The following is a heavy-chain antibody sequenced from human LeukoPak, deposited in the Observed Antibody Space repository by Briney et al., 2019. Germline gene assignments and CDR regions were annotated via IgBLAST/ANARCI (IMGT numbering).Heavy chain of an antibody. CDR2: IYYRGGT. Sequence: SETLSLTCTVSGGSMSSYYWSWIRQPPEKGLEWIGYIYYRGGTNYNPSLKSRVTISIDTSKSQFSLKLTSVTAADTAVYYCAREGVACSSTSCYGGWFDPWGQGTLVTVSS. CDR1: GGSMSSYY. CDR3: AREGVACSSTSCYGGWFDP. V-gene: IGHV4-59*01. J-gene: IGHJ5*02. D-gene: IGHD2-2*01.